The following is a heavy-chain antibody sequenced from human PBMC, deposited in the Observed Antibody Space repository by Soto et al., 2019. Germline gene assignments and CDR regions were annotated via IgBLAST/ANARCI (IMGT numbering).Heavy chain of an antibody. CDR2: MNPNSGNT. CDR3: ARGLGLYSSGWYASYYYYGMDV. V-gene: IGHV1-8*01. D-gene: IGHD6-19*01. Sequence: GASVKVSCKASGYTFTSYDINWVRQATGQGLEWMGWMNPNSGNTGYAQKFQGRVTMTRSTSISTAYMELSSLRSEDTAVYYCARGLGLYSSGWYASYYYYGMDVWGQGTTVTVSS. CDR1: GYTFTSYD. J-gene: IGHJ6*02.